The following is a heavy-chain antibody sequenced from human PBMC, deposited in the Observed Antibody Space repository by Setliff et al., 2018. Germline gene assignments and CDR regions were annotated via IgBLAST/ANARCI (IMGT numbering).Heavy chain of an antibody. D-gene: IGHD1-26*01. V-gene: IGHV4-61*02. CDR2: IYASGST. Sequence: PSETLSLTCAVSGDSVDNGNYYRSWIRQAAGKGLEWIGRIYASGSTNYNPSLKSRVTISLDTSKNQFSLKLNSVTAADTAVYYCATSYSGSYYGYWGQGTLVTVSS. J-gene: IGHJ4*02. CDR1: GDSVDNGNYY. CDR3: ATSYSGSYYGY.